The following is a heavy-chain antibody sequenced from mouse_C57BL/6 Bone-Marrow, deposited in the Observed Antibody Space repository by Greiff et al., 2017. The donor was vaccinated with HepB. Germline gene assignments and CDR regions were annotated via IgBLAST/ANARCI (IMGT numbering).Heavy chain of an antibody. J-gene: IGHJ3*01. CDR2: ILPSIGRT. Sequence: QVQLQQSGSELRSPGSSVKLSCKDFDSEVFPIAYMSWVRQKPGHGFEWIGGILPSIGRTIYGEKFEDKATLDADTLSNTAYLELNSLTSEDSAIYYCARPYGSSPAWFAYWGQGTLVTVSA. CDR3: ARPYGSSPAWFAY. D-gene: IGHD1-1*01. V-gene: IGHV15-2*01. CDR1: DSEVFPIAY.